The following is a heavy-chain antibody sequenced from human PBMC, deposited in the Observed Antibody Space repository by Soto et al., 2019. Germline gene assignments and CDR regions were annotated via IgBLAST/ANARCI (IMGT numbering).Heavy chain of an antibody. J-gene: IGHJ4*02. CDR3: ARVRADCSSTSCPWDY. CDR1: GGSISSYY. V-gene: IGHV4-4*07. D-gene: IGHD2-2*01. Sequence: SETLSLTCTVSGGSISSYYWSWIRQPAGKGLEWIGRIYTSGSTNYNPSLKSRVTMSVDTSKNQFSLKMSSVTAADTAVYYCARVRADCSSTSCPWDYWGQGTLVTVSS. CDR2: IYTSGST.